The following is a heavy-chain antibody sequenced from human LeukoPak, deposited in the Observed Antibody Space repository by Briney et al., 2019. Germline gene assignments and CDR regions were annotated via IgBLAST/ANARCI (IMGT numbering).Heavy chain of an antibody. D-gene: IGHD3-10*01. V-gene: IGHV4-59*08. CDR1: GGSISSYY. CDR2: IYYSGIT. CDR3: ASITMVRGVIFAFDI. J-gene: IGHJ3*02. Sequence: SETLSLTCTGSGGSISSYYWSWIRQPPGKGLEGIGYIYYSGITNYNPSLKSRVTISVDTYKNPFSLKLSSVTAAETAVYYCASITMVRGVIFAFDIWGQGTMVTVSS.